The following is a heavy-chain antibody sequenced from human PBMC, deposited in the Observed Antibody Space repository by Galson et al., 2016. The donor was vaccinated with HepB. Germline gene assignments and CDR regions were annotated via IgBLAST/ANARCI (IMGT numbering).Heavy chain of an antibody. CDR1: GFTFSSYA. J-gene: IGHJ4*02. Sequence: SLRLSCAASGFTFSSYAMHWVRQAPGKGLEWVAVISYDGSNKKYADSVKGRFTISRDNSKKTLYLQMNSLRAGDTAVYYCAKDGRIYCSSASCHDHFHYWGQGTLVTVSS. CDR2: ISYDGSNK. D-gene: IGHD2-2*01. CDR3: AKDGRIYCSSASCHDHFHY. V-gene: IGHV3-30*04.